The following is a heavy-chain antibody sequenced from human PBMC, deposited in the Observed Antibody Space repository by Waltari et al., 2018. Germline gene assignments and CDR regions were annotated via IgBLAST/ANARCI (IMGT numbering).Heavy chain of an antibody. V-gene: IGHV3-49*04. CDR2: IRSKAYGGTT. J-gene: IGHJ4*02. D-gene: IGHD3-3*01. CDR3: TRVTRITIFGVVTDFDY. CDR1: GFTFGDYA. Sequence: EVQLVESGGGLVQPGRSLRLSCTASGFTFGDYAMSWVRQAPGKGREWVGFIRSKAYGGTTEYAASVKGRFTISRDDSKSIAYLQMNSLKTEDTAVYYCTRVTRITIFGVVTDFDYWGQGTLVTVSS.